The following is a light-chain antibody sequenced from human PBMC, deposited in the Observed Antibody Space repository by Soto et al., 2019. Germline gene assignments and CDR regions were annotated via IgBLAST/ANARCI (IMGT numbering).Light chain of an antibody. J-gene: IGKJ5*01. V-gene: IGKV1-39*01. CDR2: AAS. CDR3: QQSYTTPPIT. CDR1: QGISSY. Sequence: PQSPPSRLPPVGTRAPTLCRASQGISSYLAWYQQKPGKAPKLLIYAASTLQSGVPSRFGGSGSGTDFTLTISDLQPEDFATYYCQQSYTTPPITFGLGTRLEI.